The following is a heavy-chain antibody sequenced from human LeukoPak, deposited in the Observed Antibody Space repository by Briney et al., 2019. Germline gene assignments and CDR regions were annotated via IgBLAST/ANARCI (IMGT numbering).Heavy chain of an antibody. CDR2: LYSGGNT. Sequence: PGGSLRLSCAASGFTVSTNYMTWVRQAPGKGLEWVSVLYSGGNTYYADSVKGRFTISRDNAKNSLYLQMNSLRAEDTAVYYCARWLQSRGAFDYWGQGTLVTVSS. J-gene: IGHJ4*02. V-gene: IGHV3-66*01. CDR3: ARWLQSRGAFDY. CDR1: GFTVSTNY. D-gene: IGHD5-24*01.